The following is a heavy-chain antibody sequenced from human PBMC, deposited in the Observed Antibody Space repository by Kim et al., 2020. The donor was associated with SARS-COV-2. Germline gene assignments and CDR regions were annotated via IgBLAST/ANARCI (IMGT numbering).Heavy chain of an antibody. CDR1: GITFSNAW. J-gene: IGHJ4*01. CDR3: TTVSMR. Sequence: GGSLRLSCEVSGITFSNAWFNWVRQVPGKGLEWVGRIKSKSDGGTADLAAPVKGRFAISRDDSKNTLYLLMNSLRTDDSAVYYCTTVSMRWGQGTLVTVS. D-gene: IGHD2-2*01. V-gene: IGHV3-15*07. CDR2: IKSKSDGGTA.